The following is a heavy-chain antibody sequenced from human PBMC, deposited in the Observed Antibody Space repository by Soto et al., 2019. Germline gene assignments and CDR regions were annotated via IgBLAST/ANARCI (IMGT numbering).Heavy chain of an antibody. CDR3: AKDQTYYDILTGLDY. J-gene: IGHJ4*02. V-gene: IGHV3-30*18. CDR1: GFTFSSYG. CDR2: ISYDGSNK. Sequence: QVQLLESGGGVVQPGRSLRLSCAASGFTFSSYGMHWVRQAPGKGLEWVAVISYDGSNKYYADSVKGRFTISRDNSKNTLYLQMNSLRAEDTGVYYCAKDQTYYDILTGLDYWGQGTLVTVSS. D-gene: IGHD3-9*01.